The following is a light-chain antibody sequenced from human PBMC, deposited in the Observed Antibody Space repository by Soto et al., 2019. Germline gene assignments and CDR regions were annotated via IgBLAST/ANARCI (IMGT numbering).Light chain of an antibody. CDR3: ATWDDSLNGFYV. J-gene: IGLJ1*01. Sequence: SVLTQPPSASGTPGQGVTISCSGSTSNIGSNYVYWYQQLPGTAPKLLIYRNNQRPSGVPDRFSGSKSGTSASLAISGLRSDDEADYFCATWDDSLNGFYVFGTGTKATVL. CDR1: TSNIGSNY. CDR2: RNN. V-gene: IGLV1-47*01.